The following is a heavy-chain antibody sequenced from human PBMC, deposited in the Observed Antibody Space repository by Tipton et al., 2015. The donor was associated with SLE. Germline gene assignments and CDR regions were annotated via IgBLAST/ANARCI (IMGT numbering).Heavy chain of an antibody. J-gene: IGHJ4*02. CDR1: GGSISSYY. V-gene: IGHV4-59*07. CDR3: ARSVWGSYRYYYFDY. Sequence: TLSLTCTVSGGSISSYYWSWIRQPPGKGLEWIGYIYYSGSTNYNPSLKSRVTISVDTSKNQFSLKLSSVTAADTAVYYCARSVWGSYRYYYFDYWGQGTLVTVSS. CDR2: IYYSGST. D-gene: IGHD3-16*02.